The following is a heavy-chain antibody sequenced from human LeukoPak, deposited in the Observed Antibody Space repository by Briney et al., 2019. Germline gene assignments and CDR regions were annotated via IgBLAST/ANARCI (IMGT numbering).Heavy chain of an antibody. CDR3: ARHEGWFGELSLPTF. Sequence: GASVKVSCKASGYTFTSYGITWVRQAPGQGLEWMGWISVYNGNTNYAQNLQDRVTMTTDTSTSTAYMELRSLRSDDTAVYYCARHEGWFGELSLPTFWGQGTLVTVSS. CDR2: ISVYNGNT. CDR1: GYTFTSYG. V-gene: IGHV1-18*01. J-gene: IGHJ4*02. D-gene: IGHD3-10*01.